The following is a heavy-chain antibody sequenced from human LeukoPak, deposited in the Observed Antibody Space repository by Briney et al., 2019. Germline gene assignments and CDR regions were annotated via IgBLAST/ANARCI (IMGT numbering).Heavy chain of an antibody. CDR3: AKDNSGYPGIGAFDI. CDR1: GFTFSSYA. CDR2: ISGSGGST. Sequence: GGSLRLSCVASGFTFSSYAMSWVRQAPGKGLEWVSAISGSGGSTYYADSVKGRFTISRDNSKNTLYLQMNSLRAEDTAVYYCAKDNSGYPGIGAFDIWGQGTMVTVSS. V-gene: IGHV3-23*01. J-gene: IGHJ3*02. D-gene: IGHD3-22*01.